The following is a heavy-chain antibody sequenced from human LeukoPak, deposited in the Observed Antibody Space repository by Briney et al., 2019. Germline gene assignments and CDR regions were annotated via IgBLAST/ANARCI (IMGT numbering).Heavy chain of an antibody. CDR2: IPASGGNT. CDR3: VRYLSGWYYFDW. CDR1: GFTFSTFG. D-gene: IGHD6-19*01. J-gene: IGHJ4*02. Sequence: GGSLRLSCAASGFTFSTFGMRWVRQAPGKGLEWVSTIPASGGNTYYADSVRGRFTISRDNSKNTLYLQINSLTAEDTAMYYCVRYLSGWYYFDWWGQGTLVIVSS. V-gene: IGHV3-23*01.